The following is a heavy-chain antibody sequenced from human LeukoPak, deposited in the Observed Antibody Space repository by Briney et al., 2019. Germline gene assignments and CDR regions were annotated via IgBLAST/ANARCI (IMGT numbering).Heavy chain of an antibody. CDR3: ARDVTYYGGDWFDP. V-gene: IGHV3-48*04. CDR1: GFTFSSYS. D-gene: IGHD4-23*01. Sequence: PGGSLRLSWAASGFTFSSYSMYWVRQAPGKGLEWVSYISSTTSTIYYADSVKGRFTISRDNAKNSLYLQMDSLRAEDTAVYYCARDVTYYGGDWFDPWGQGTLVTVSS. J-gene: IGHJ5*02. CDR2: ISSTTSTI.